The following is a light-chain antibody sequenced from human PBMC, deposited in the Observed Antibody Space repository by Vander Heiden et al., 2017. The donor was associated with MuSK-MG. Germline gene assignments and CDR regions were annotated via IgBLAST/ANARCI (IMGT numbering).Light chain of an antibody. CDR3: NSYTSSSTPVV. CDR2: DAS. J-gene: IGLJ2*01. V-gene: IGLV2-14*01. Sequence: QSALTQSASVSGSPGQSITLSCTGTSSDFGDYHYVSWYQQHPGKAPKLMIYDASNRPSGVSNRFSGSKSGNTASLTISGLQAEDEADYFCNSYTSSSTPVVFGGGTKLTVL. CDR1: SSDFGDYHY.